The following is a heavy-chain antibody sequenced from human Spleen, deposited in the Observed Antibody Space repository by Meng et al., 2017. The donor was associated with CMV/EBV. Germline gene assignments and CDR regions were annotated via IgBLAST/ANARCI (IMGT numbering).Heavy chain of an antibody. J-gene: IGHJ3*02. Sequence: GGSLRLSCAASGFTFSNAWMSWVRQAPGKGLEWVGRIKSKTDGGTTDYAAPVKGRFTISRDDSKNTLYLQMNSLKTEDTAVYYCTTGITIFGVVTSDAFDIWGQGTMVT. CDR1: GFTFSNAW. CDR2: IKSKTDGGTT. CDR3: TTGITIFGVVTSDAFDI. D-gene: IGHD3-3*01. V-gene: IGHV3-15*01.